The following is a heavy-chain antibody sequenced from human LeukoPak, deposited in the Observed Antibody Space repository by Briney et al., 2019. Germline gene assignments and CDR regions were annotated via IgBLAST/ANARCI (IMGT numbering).Heavy chain of an antibody. D-gene: IGHD3-3*01. V-gene: IGHV3-30*02. CDR1: GFTFSSYG. Sequence: GGSLRLSCAASGFTFSSYGMHWVRQAPGKGLEWVAFIRYDGSNKYYADSVKGRFTISRDNSKNTLYLQMNSLRAEDTAVYYCAKGRERFLEWLFDGYWGQGTLVTVSS. J-gene: IGHJ4*02. CDR2: IRYDGSNK. CDR3: AKGRERFLEWLFDGY.